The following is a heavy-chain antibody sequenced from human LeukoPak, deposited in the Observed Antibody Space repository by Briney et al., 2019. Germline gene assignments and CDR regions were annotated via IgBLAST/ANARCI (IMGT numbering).Heavy chain of an antibody. V-gene: IGHV3-74*01. D-gene: IGHD3-22*01. J-gene: IGHJ1*01. CDR3: ARAPSEIGGYYPEYFRH. Sequence: PGGSLRLSCAASGFTFSSYWMHWVRQAPGKGLVWVSRIKRDGSTRYADSVKGRFTVSRDNAKNTVSLQMNSLRAEDTGVYYCARAPSEIGGYYPEYFRHWGQGTLVIVSS. CDR1: GFTFSSYW. CDR2: IKRDGST.